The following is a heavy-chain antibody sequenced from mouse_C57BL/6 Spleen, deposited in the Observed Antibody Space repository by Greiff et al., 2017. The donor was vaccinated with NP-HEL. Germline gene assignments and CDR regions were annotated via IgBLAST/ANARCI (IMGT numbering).Heavy chain of an antibody. V-gene: IGHV1-69*01. CDR2: IDPSDSYT. J-gene: IGHJ2*01. Sequence: QVQLQQPGAELVMPGASVKLSCKASGYTFTSYWMHWVKQRPGQGLEWIGEIDPSDSYTNYNQKFKGKSTLTVDKSSSTAYMQLSSLTSEDSAVYYCARSGEYDAPYYFDYWGQGTTLTVSS. D-gene: IGHD2-14*01. CDR3: ARSGEYDAPYYFDY. CDR1: GYTFTSYW.